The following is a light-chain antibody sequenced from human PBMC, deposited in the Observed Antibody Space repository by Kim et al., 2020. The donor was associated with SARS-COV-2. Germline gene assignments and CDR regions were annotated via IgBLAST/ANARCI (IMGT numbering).Light chain of an antibody. CDR2: DVS. V-gene: IGKV3-15*01. CDR3: QQYNNWPMYT. CDR1: QSVSSN. Sequence: EIVMTQSPATLSVSPGERVTLSCRASQSVSSNLAWYQQKSGQAPRLLIYDVSTRATGIPARFSGSWSGTEFTLTISSLQSEDFAVYYCQQYNNWPMYTFGQGTKLEI. J-gene: IGKJ2*01.